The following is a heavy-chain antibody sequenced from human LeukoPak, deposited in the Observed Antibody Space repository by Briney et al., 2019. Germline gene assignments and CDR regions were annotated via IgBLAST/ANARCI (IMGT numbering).Heavy chain of an antibody. V-gene: IGHV1-18*01. CDR3: ARVRGVTKRSWESWFDP. CDR2: ISAYNGNT. Sequence: ASVKVSCKASGYTFTSYGISWVRQAPGQGLEWMGWISAYNGNTDYAQKLQGRVTMTTDTSTSTAYMELRSLRSDDTAVCYCARVRGVTKRSWESWFDPWGQGTLVTVSS. CDR1: GYTFTSYG. J-gene: IGHJ5*02. D-gene: IGHD1-26*01.